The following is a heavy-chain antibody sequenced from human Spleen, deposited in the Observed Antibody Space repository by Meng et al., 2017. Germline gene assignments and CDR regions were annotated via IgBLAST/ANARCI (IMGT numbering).Heavy chain of an antibody. J-gene: IGHJ6*02. D-gene: IGHD3-3*01. Sequence: GGSLRLSCVASGFTLSDYYMTWIRQAPGKGLEWVSSISDSGTTVYYADSVKGRFTISRDNAKSSLYLQMNSLRAGDTAVYYCARFDFWSGYNAGSPFYYYGLDVWGLGSTVTVSS. CDR3: ARFDFWSGYNAGSPFYYYGLDV. CDR1: GFTLSDYY. V-gene: IGHV3-11*01. CDR2: ISDSGTTV.